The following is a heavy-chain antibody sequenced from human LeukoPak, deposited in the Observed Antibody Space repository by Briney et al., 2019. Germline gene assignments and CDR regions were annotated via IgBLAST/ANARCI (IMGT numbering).Heavy chain of an antibody. CDR2: IFGSGGSP. CDR3: GKTTAGYSSGQKPAWPVDY. Sequence: GSPRLSCEASGFTFGSFAMYWVRQAPGKGLDWIAGIFGSGGSPHYADSVKGRFTISRDNSKNTVYLQINSLRAEDTAVYYCGKTTAGYSSGQKPAWPVDYWGQGTLVTVSS. D-gene: IGHD5-18*01. CDR1: GFTFGSFA. J-gene: IGHJ4*02. V-gene: IGHV3-23*01.